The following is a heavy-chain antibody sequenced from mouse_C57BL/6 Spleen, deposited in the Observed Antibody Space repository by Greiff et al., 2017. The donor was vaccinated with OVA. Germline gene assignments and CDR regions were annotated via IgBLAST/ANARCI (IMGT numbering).Heavy chain of an antibody. V-gene: IGHV5-4*03. CDR1: GFTFSSYA. J-gene: IGHJ2*01. Sequence: DVMLVESGGGLVKPGGSLKLSCAASGFTFSSYAMSWVRQTPEKRLEWVATISDGGSYTYYPDNVKGRFTISRDNAKNNLYLQMSHLKSEDTAMYYCARSTMVTLYFDYWGQGTTLTVSS. CDR3: ARSTMVTLYFDY. CDR2: ISDGGSYT. D-gene: IGHD2-2*01.